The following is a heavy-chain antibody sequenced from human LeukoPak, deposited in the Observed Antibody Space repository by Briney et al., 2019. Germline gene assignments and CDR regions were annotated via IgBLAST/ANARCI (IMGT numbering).Heavy chain of an antibody. V-gene: IGHV1-24*01. CDR2: FDPEDGEA. D-gene: IGHD5-12*01. Sequence: ASVKVSCKVSGYTLTELSMHWVRQAPGKGLEWMGGFDPEDGEAIYAQKFQGRVTMTEDTSTDTAYMELNSLRAEDTAVYYCARGGTLHGYSGYDWGAFDIWGQGTMVTVSS. CDR1: GYTLTELS. CDR3: ARGGTLHGYSGYDWGAFDI. J-gene: IGHJ3*02.